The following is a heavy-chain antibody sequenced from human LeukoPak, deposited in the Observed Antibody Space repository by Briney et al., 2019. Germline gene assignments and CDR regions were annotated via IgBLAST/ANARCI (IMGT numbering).Heavy chain of an antibody. CDR3: ARGAYCGGDCYRPYFDY. J-gene: IGHJ4*02. Sequence: SETLSLTCAVYGGSFSGYYWSWIRQPPGKGLEWIGEINHSGSTNYNPSLKSRATISVDTSKNQFSLKLSSVTAADTAVYYCARGAYCGGDCYRPYFDYWGQGTLVTVSS. V-gene: IGHV4-34*01. CDR2: INHSGST. D-gene: IGHD2-21*02. CDR1: GGSFSGYY.